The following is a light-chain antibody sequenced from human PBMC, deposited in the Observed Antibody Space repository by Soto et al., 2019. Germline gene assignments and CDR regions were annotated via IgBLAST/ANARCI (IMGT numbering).Light chain of an antibody. V-gene: IGKV3-20*01. CDR1: QSVSSSY. J-gene: IGKJ3*01. CDR3: QQYGSSPYST. CDR2: GAS. Sequence: EIVLTQSPGTLSLSPGERATLSCRASQSVSSSYLAWYQQKPGQAPRLLIYGASSRATGIPDRFSGSGSGTDFTLTISRLESEDFAVYYCQQYGSSPYSTFGPGTKVDIK.